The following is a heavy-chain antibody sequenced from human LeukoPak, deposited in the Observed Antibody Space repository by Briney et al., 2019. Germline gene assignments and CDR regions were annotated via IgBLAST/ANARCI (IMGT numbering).Heavy chain of an antibody. CDR1: GFTFSSYW. V-gene: IGHV3-7*01. D-gene: IGHD6-19*01. CDR2: IKQDGSDK. J-gene: IGHJ4*02. CDR3: ARASAVAGTRDY. Sequence: GGFLRLSCAASGFTFSSYWMSWVRQAPGKGLEWVANIKQDGSDKYYVDSVKGRFTISRDNAKNSLSLQMNSLRAEDTAVYYCARASAVAGTRDYWGQGTLVTVSS.